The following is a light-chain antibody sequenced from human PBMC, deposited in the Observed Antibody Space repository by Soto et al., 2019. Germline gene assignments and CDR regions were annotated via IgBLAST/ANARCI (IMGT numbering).Light chain of an antibody. CDR3: QHYGS. CDR1: QSVSSSY. CDR2: DTS. V-gene: IGKV3-20*01. J-gene: IGKJ1*01. Sequence: EIVLTQSPGTLSLSPGERATLSCRASQSVSSSYLAWYQQKPGQAPRLLIYDTSSRATGIPDRFSGSGSGTDFTLTISRLEPEDFAVYYCQHYGSFGQGTPVETK.